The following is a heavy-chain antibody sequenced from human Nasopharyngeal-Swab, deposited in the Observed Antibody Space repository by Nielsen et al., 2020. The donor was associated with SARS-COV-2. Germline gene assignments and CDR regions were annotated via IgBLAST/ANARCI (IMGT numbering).Heavy chain of an antibody. CDR3: ARDGYSRGWYGRDYYYYMDV. CDR2: IYYSGST. Sequence: SETLSLTCTVSGGSISSYYWSWIRQPPGTGLEWIGYIYYSGSTNYNPSLKSRVTISVDPSKNQFSLKLSSVTAADTAVYYCARDGYSRGWYGRDYYYYMDVWGKGTTVTVSS. D-gene: IGHD6-19*01. J-gene: IGHJ6*03. V-gene: IGHV4-59*01. CDR1: GGSISSYY.